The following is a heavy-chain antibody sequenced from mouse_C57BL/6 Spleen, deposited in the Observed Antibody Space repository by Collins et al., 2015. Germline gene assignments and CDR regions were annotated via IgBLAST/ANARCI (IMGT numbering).Heavy chain of an antibody. V-gene: IGHV1-12*01. CDR2: IYPGNGDT. CDR1: GYTFTSHN. J-gene: IGHJ3*01. CDR3: ARDGNYEWFAY. D-gene: IGHD2-1*01. Sequence: QAYLQQSGAELVRPGASVKMSCKASGYTFTSHNMHWVKQTPRQGLEWIGAIYPGNGDTSYNQNFKGKATLTVDKSSNTAYMQLSSLTSEDSAVYFCARDGNYEWFAYWGQGTLVTVSA.